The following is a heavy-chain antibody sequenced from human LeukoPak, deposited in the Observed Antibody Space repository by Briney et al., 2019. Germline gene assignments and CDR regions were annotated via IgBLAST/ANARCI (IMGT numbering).Heavy chain of an antibody. D-gene: IGHD4-11*01. CDR3: ARHLSLGVGVTTTFDY. CDR2: INHSGST. Sequence: SETLSLTCAVYGGSFSGYYWSWIRQPPGKGLEWIGEINHSGSTNYNPSLKSRVTISVDTSKNQFPLKLSSVTAADTAVYYCARHLSLGVGVTTTFDYWGQGTLVTVSS. CDR1: GGSFSGYY. V-gene: IGHV4-34*01. J-gene: IGHJ4*02.